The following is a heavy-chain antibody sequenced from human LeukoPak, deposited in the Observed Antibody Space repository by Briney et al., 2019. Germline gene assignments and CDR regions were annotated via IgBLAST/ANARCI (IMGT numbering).Heavy chain of an antibody. Sequence: SETLSLTCTVSGGSISSSSYYWGWIRQPPGKGLEWIGSIYYSGSTYYNPSLKSRVTISVDTSKNQFSLKLSSVTAADTAVYYCARDTYDSSGYYSDYWGQGTLVTVSS. CDR3: ARDTYDSSGYYSDY. D-gene: IGHD3-22*01. CDR1: GGSISSSSYY. CDR2: IYYSGST. J-gene: IGHJ4*02. V-gene: IGHV4-39*07.